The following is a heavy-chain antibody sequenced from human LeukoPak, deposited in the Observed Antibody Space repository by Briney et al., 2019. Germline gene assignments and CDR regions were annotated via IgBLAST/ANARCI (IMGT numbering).Heavy chain of an antibody. V-gene: IGHV4-34*01. D-gene: IGHD3-9*01. CDR3: ARAFTYYDILTGYYEPHTILDY. Sequence: SETLSLTCAVYGGSFSGYYWSWIRQPPGKGLEWIGEINHSGSTNYNPSLKSRVTISVDTSKNQFSLKLSSLTAADTAVYYCARAFTYYDILTGYYEPHTILDYWGQGTLVTVSS. J-gene: IGHJ4*02. CDR1: GGSFSGYY. CDR2: INHSGST.